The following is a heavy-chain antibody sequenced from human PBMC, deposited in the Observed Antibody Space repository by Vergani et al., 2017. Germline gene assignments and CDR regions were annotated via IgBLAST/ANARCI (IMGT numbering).Heavy chain of an antibody. CDR2: IWYDGSNK. D-gene: IGHD6-13*01. J-gene: IGHJ4*02. Sequence: VQLVESGGGVVQPGRSLRLSCAASGFTFSSYGMHWVRQAPGKGLEGVAVIWYDGSNKYYADSVKGRFTISRDNSKNTLYLQMNSLRAEDTAVYYCAKDWSEWASSWPFDYWGQGTLVTVSS. CDR1: GFTFSSYG. CDR3: AKDWSEWASSWPFDY. V-gene: IGHV3-33*06.